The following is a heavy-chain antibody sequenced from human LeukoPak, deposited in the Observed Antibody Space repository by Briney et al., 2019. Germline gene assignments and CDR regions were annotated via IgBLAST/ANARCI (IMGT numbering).Heavy chain of an antibody. J-gene: IGHJ3*02. V-gene: IGHV3-30-3*01. CDR1: GFTFSSYA. D-gene: IGHD5-18*01. CDR3: ARADTAYDAFDI. CDR2: ISYDGSNK. Sequence: GGSLRLSCAASGFTFSSYAMHWVRQAPGKGLEWVAVISYDGSNKYYADSVKGRFTISRDNSKNTLYLQMNSLRAEDTAVYYCARADTAYDAFDIWGRGTMVTVSS.